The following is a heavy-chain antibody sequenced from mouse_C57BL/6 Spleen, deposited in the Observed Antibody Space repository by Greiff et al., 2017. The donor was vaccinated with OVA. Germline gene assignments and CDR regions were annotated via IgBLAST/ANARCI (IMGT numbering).Heavy chain of an antibody. Sequence: VQLVESGADLAKPGASVKLSCKASGYTFTSYWMHWVKQRPGQGLEWIGYINPSSGYTKYNQKFKDKATLTADKSSSTAYMQLSSLTYEDSAVYYCARNYYGSSSMDYWGQGTSVTVSS. CDR1: GYTFTSYW. D-gene: IGHD1-1*01. J-gene: IGHJ4*01. CDR2: INPSSGYT. CDR3: ARNYYGSSSMDY. V-gene: IGHV1-7*01.